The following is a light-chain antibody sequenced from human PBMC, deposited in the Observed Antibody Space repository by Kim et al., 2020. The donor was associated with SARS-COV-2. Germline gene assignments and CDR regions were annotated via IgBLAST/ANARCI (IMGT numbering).Light chain of an antibody. CDR2: GGS. CDR3: QQYNSWPRT. CDR1: QSVNGN. J-gene: IGKJ1*01. Sequence: EIVMTQSPGTLSVSPGERVTLSCRASQSVNGNLAWYQRKPGQAPRLLIYGGSTRATGVPARFSASGSGTEFTLTITSLQSEDFAVYSCQQYNSWPRTFGLGTKVEIK. V-gene: IGKV3-15*01.